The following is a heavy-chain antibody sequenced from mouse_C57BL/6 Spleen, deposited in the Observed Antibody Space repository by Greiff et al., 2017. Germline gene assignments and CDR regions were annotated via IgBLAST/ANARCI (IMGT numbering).Heavy chain of an antibody. J-gene: IGHJ4*01. CDR3: ARYSGDYDDGRFAMDY. Sequence: EVQLLEPGGGLVQPGGSLSLSCAASGFTFTDYYMRWVRQPPGKALEWLGFIGHSANGDTTEYSASVKGRFTISRDNSQSILYLQMHALRAEDSSTYYCARYSGDYDDGRFAMDYWGQVTSVTVSS. D-gene: IGHD2-4*01. CDR1: GFTFTDYY. CDR2: IGHSANGDTT. V-gene: IGHV7-3*01.